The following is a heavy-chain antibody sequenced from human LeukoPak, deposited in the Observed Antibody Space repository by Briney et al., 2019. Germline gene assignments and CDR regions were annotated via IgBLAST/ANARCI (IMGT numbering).Heavy chain of an antibody. CDR3: ARGVRGWSSDY. D-gene: IGHD6-19*01. Sequence: SETLSLTCSVSGGSISSYYWRWIRQPPGKGLEWIGHIYYSGSTNYNPSLKSRATISIDTSKNQFSLELSSVTAADTAVYYCARGVRGWSSDYWGQGTLVTVSS. V-gene: IGHV4-59*01. CDR1: GGSISSYY. CDR2: IYYSGST. J-gene: IGHJ4*02.